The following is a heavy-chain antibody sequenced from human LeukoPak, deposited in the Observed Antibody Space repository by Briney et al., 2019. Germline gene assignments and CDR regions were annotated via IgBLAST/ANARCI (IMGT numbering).Heavy chain of an antibody. V-gene: IGHV4-61*02. J-gene: IGHJ4*02. CDR3: ARDEGRHGFDY. Sequence: SETLSLTCTVSGGSINSGYYFWSWNRPPAGKGLEYVGRMFFSGATTYNPSLKSRVSLSVDTSKHQFSLNLTSVTAADSAIYYCARDEGRHGFDYWGQGILVTVSS. CDR1: GGSINSGYYF. CDR2: MFFSGAT.